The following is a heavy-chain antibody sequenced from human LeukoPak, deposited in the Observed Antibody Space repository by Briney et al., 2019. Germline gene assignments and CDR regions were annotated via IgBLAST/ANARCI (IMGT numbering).Heavy chain of an antibody. D-gene: IGHD2/OR15-2a*01. CDR2: VYTSGST. CDR3: ARSPSSSTEGYFDY. V-gene: IGHV4-4*07. J-gene: IGHJ4*02. Sequence: PSETLSLTCSVSGGSISSLYWSWIRQPAGKGLEWIGRVYTSGSTNYSPSLKSRVSMSVDTSKNQFSLKLTSVTAADTAVYFCARSPSSSTEGYFDYWGQGTLVTVSS. CDR1: GGSISSLY.